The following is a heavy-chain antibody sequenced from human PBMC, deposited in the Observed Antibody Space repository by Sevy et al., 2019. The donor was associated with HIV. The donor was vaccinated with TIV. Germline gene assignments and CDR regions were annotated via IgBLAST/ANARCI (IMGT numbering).Heavy chain of an antibody. Sequence: ASVKVSCKASGFTFTRSAVQWVRQARGQRLEWLGWIVVGSGNTNHAPKFQERVTITRDMYTSTAYMELSSQRSEDTAVDYCAARGYDYGGNYYYYYGMDVWGQGTTVTVSS. CDR1: GFTFTRSA. D-gene: IGHD4-17*01. J-gene: IGHJ6*02. V-gene: IGHV1-58*01. CDR2: IVVGSGNT. CDR3: AARGYDYGGNYYYYYGMDV.